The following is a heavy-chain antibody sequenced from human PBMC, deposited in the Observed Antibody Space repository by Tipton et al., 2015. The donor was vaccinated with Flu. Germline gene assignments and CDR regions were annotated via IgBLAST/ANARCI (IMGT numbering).Heavy chain of an antibody. Sequence: SLRLSCAASGFTFSDYYMSWIRQAPGKGLEWVSYISSSGTKIYYADSVKGRFTISRDNAKNSVFLQMNSLRVEDTAVYYCAKVIPELVAGLDYWGQGTLVTVSS. CDR2: ISSSGTKI. D-gene: IGHD6-19*01. V-gene: IGHV3-11*01. CDR3: AKVIPELVAGLDY. CDR1: GFTFSDYY. J-gene: IGHJ4*02.